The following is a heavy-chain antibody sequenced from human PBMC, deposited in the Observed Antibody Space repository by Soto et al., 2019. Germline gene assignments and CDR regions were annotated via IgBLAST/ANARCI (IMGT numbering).Heavy chain of an antibody. V-gene: IGHV4-30-4*01. J-gene: IGHJ6*02. CDR1: GGSISSGDYC. Sequence: PSETLSLTCTVSGGSISSGDYCWSWIRQPPGKGLEWIGYIYYSGSTYYNPSLKSRVTISVDTSKNQFSLKLSSVTAADTAVYYCARDPTYSGYDFYYYYGMDVWGQGTTVTVSS. CDR3: ARDPTYSGYDFYYYYGMDV. D-gene: IGHD5-12*01. CDR2: IYYSGST.